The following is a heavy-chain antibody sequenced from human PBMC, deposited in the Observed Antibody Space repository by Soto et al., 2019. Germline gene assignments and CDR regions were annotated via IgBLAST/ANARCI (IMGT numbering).Heavy chain of an antibody. Sequence: SVKVSCKASGGTFGSYAISWVRQAPGQGLEWMGGIIPIFGTANYAQKFQGRVTITADESTSTACMELSSLRSEDTAVYYCARRKFRGYSYGLYYYYYGMDVWGQGTTVTVSS. CDR3: ARRKFRGYSYGLYYYYYGMDV. D-gene: IGHD5-18*01. J-gene: IGHJ6*02. CDR1: GGTFGSYA. CDR2: IIPIFGTA. V-gene: IGHV1-69*13.